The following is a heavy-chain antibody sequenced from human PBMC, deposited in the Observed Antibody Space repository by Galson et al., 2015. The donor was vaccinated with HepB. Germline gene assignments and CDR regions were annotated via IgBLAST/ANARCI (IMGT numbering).Heavy chain of an antibody. Sequence: SLRLSCAASGFTFSGSAMHWVRQASGKGLEWVGRIRSKANSYATAYAASVKGRFTISRDDSKNTAYLQMNSLKTEDTAVYYCTRRADYDILTYIDYWGQGTLVTVSS. CDR3: TRRADYDILTYIDY. V-gene: IGHV3-73*01. CDR2: IRSKANSYAT. D-gene: IGHD3-9*01. CDR1: GFTFSGSA. J-gene: IGHJ4*02.